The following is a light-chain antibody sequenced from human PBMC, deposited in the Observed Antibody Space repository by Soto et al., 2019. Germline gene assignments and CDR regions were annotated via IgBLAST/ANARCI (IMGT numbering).Light chain of an antibody. V-gene: IGLV2-14*01. Sequence: QSALTQPASVSGSPGQSITISCTGTSSDVGHYIYVSWYQQHPGKAPKLIIYEVSNRPSGVSNRFSGSKSGNTASLTISGLQAEDKTDDYCSSYTTSANGGFGGGTQLTVL. CDR3: SSYTTSANGG. CDR1: SSDVGHYIY. J-gene: IGLJ3*02. CDR2: EVS.